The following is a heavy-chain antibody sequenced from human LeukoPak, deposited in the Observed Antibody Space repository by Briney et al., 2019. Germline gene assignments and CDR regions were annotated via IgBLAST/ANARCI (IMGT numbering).Heavy chain of an antibody. CDR3: ARDDYYGSGSYYIPYYYYYGMDV. CDR1: GFTFNNYA. CDR2: ISGSGDDT. D-gene: IGHD3-10*01. V-gene: IGHV3-23*01. Sequence: PGGSLRLSCAASGFTFNNYALSWVRQAPGKGLVWVSTISGSGDDTFYADSVKGRFTISRDNSKNTLNLQMDSLRAEDTAVYYCARDDYYGSGSYYIPYYYYYGMDVWGQGTTVTVSS. J-gene: IGHJ6*02.